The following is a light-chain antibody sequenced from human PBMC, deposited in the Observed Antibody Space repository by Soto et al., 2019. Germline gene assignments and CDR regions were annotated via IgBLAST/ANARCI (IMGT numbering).Light chain of an antibody. CDR3: QQRSSWPFT. Sequence: VLRQSPATLSLSPGERATLSCRASQNINSYLAWYQQKPGQAPRLLIYATSNRATGIPARFSGSGSGTDFTLSISSLEPEDFAVYYCQQRSSWPFTFGPGTKVDI. CDR2: ATS. J-gene: IGKJ3*01. CDR1: QNINSY. V-gene: IGKV3-11*01.